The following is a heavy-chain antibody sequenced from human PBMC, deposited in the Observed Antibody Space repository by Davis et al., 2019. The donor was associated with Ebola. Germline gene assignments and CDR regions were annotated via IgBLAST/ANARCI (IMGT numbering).Heavy chain of an antibody. D-gene: IGHD5-12*01. CDR2: IYPGDSDT. CDR1: GYSFPNYW. V-gene: IGHV5-51*01. J-gene: IGHJ4*02. CDR3: ARRLRGTYSGYDYYFDY. Sequence: KVSCKGSGYSFPNYWIGWVRQMPGKGLEWMGIIYPGDSDTRYSPSFQGQVTISADKSITTAYLHWSSLKASDTAMYYCARRLRGTYSGYDYYFDYWGQGTLVTVSS.